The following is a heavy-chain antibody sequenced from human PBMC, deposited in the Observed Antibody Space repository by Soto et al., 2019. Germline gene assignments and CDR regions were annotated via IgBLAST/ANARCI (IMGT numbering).Heavy chain of an antibody. V-gene: IGHV1-24*01. CDR3: ATFLQYEEAPP. Sequence: GASVKVSCKASGYTFTGYYMHWVRQAPGKGLEWMGGFDPEDGETIYAQKFQGRVTMTEDTSTDTAYMELSSLRSEDTAVYYCATFLQYEEAPPWGQGTLVTVSS. D-gene: IGHD4-4*01. CDR2: FDPEDGET. J-gene: IGHJ5*02. CDR1: GYTFTGYY.